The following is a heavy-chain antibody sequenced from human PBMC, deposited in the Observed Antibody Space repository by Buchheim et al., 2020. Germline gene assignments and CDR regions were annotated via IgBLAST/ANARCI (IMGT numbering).Heavy chain of an antibody. Sequence: QVQLQESGPGLVKPSETLSLTCTVSGGSISSYYWSWIRQPPGKGLEWIGYIYYSGSTNYNPSLKSRVTISVDTSKNQFSLKLSSVTAADTAVYYCARVRGDNGPFDYWGQGTL. D-gene: IGHD4-23*01. CDR1: GGSISSYY. V-gene: IGHV4-59*01. CDR3: ARVRGDNGPFDY. J-gene: IGHJ4*02. CDR2: IYYSGST.